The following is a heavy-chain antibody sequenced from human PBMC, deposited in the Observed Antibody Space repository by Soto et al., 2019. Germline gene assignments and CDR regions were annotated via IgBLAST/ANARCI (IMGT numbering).Heavy chain of an antibody. V-gene: IGHV1-69*02. CDR3: ARAPIVGAAYFDY. D-gene: IGHD1-26*01. Sequence: SVKVSCKASGGTFSSYTISWVRQAPGQGLEWMGRIIPILGIANYAQKFQGRVTITADKSTSTAYMELSSLRSEDTAVYYCARAPIVGAAYFDYWGQGTLVTVSS. J-gene: IGHJ4*02. CDR1: GGTFSSYT. CDR2: IIPILGIA.